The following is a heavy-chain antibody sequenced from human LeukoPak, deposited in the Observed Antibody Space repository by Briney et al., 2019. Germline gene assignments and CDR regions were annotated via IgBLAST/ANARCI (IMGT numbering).Heavy chain of an antibody. Sequence: KAGGSLRLSCTASGFTFGDYAMSWFRQAPGKGLEWVGFIRSKAYGGTTEYAASVKGRFTISRDDSKSIAYLQMNSLKTEDTAVYYCTTDLGTYYHGSQRLIPIDYWGQGTLVTVSS. V-gene: IGHV3-49*05. CDR1: GFTFGDYA. CDR2: IRSKAYGGTT. CDR3: TTDLGTYYHGSQRLIPIDY. J-gene: IGHJ4*02. D-gene: IGHD3-10*01.